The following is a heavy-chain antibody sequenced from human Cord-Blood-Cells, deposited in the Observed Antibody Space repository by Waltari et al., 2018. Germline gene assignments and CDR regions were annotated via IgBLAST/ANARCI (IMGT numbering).Heavy chain of an antibody. J-gene: IGHJ4*02. CDR3: ARLRYSGYERCDGFDY. CDR2: INHSGST. CDR1: GGSFSGYY. D-gene: IGHD5-12*01. Sequence: QVQLQQWGAGLLKPSETLSLTCAVYGGSFSGYYWSWIRQPPGKGLEWIGEINHSGSTNYTPSLKSRVTISVDTSKNQFSLKLSSVTAADTAVYYCARLRYSGYERCDGFDYWGQGTLVTVSS. V-gene: IGHV4-34*01.